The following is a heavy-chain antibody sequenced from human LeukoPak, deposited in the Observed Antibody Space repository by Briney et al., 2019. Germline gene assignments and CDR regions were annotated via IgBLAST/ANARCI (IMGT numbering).Heavy chain of an antibody. CDR1: GVSISSSNSY. D-gene: IGHD3/OR15-3a*01. Sequence: SETLSLTCTVCGVSISSSNSYWGWIRQPPGKGLEWIGSIYYRGNTYYNASLKSQVSISIDTSKNQFSLRLTSVTAADTAVYYCARQTGSGLFILPGGQGTLVTVSS. J-gene: IGHJ4*02. CDR2: IYYRGNT. CDR3: ARQTGSGLFILP. V-gene: IGHV4-39*01.